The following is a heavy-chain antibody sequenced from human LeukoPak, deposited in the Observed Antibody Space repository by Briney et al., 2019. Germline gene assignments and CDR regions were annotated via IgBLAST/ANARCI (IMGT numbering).Heavy chain of an antibody. CDR2: IYYSGST. Sequence: SETLSLTCTVSGGSISSSSYYWGWIRQPPGKGLEWIGSIYYSGSTYYNPSLKSRVTISVDTSKNQFSLKLSSVTAADTAVYYCARQGIRYFDWLLFSYFDYWGQGTLVTVSS. J-gene: IGHJ4*02. CDR3: ARQGIRYFDWLLFSYFDY. V-gene: IGHV4-39*01. D-gene: IGHD3-9*01. CDR1: GGSISSSSYY.